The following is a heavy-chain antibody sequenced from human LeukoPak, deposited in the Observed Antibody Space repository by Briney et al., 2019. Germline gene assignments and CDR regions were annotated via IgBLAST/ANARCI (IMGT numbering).Heavy chain of an antibody. V-gene: IGHV3-9*01. J-gene: IGHJ4*02. CDR2: ISWNSGSI. CDR1: GFTFEDYA. Sequence: GGSLRLSCAASGFTFEDYAMHWVRQAPGKGLEWVSGISWNSGSIGYADSVKGRFTISRDNAKNSLYLQMNSLRAEDTALYYCAKAYAVAGEFDYWGQGTLVTVSS. D-gene: IGHD6-19*01. CDR3: AKAYAVAGEFDY.